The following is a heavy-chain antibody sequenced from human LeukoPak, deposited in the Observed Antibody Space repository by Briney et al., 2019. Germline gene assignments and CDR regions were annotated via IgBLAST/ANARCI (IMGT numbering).Heavy chain of an antibody. CDR2: IYYSGSTNYNT. CDR1: GGSISNYY. V-gene: IGHV4-59*01. CDR3: ARVQSRLSWFDP. J-gene: IGHJ5*02. Sequence: SETLSLTCTVSGGSISNYYWSWIRQPPGKGLEWIGYIYYSGSTNYNTNYNPSLISRVTISVDTSKNQFSLKLSSVTAADTAVYYCARVQSRLSWFDPWGQGTLVTVSS.